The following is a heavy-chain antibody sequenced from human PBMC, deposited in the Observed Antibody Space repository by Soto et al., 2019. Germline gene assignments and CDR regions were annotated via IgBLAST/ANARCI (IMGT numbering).Heavy chain of an antibody. J-gene: IGHJ5*02. CDR3: ARGCSSTSCYWFDP. Sequence: GGSLRLSCAASGFTFSSYDMHWVRQATGKGLEWVSAIGTAGDTYYPGSVKGRFTISRENAKNFLYLQMNSLRAGDTAVYYCARGCSSTSCYWFDPWGQGTLGTVSS. D-gene: IGHD2-2*01. CDR2: IGTAGDT. V-gene: IGHV3-13*01. CDR1: GFTFSSYD.